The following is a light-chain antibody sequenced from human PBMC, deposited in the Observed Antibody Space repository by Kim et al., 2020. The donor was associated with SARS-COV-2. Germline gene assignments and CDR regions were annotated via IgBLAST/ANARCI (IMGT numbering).Light chain of an antibody. CDR1: QNIGTD. CDR3: QQSYSTPLHT. V-gene: IGKV1-39*01. J-gene: IGKJ2*01. CDR2: AAS. Sequence: VGDRVTITCRANQNIGTDLNWYQHKAGNAPQLLFYAASSLRSGVPSRFSGSASGTDFTLTISSLQPDDFATYYCQQSYSTPLHTFGQGTKLEI.